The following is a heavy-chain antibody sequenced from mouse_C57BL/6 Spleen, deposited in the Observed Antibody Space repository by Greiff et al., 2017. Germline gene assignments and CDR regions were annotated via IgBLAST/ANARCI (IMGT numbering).Heavy chain of an antibody. CDR1: GYTFTDYN. CDR2: INPNNGGT. Sequence: VQLQQSGPELVKPGASVKMSCKASGYTFTDYNMHWVKQSHGKSLEWLGYINPNNGGTSYNQKFKGKATLTVNKSARTAYMELRSLTSEDSAVYYCAKGYAMDYWGQGTSVTVSS. J-gene: IGHJ4*01. CDR3: AKGYAMDY. V-gene: IGHV1-22*01.